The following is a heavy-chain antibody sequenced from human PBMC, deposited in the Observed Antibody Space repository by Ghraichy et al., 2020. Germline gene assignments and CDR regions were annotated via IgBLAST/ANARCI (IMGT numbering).Heavy chain of an antibody. J-gene: IGHJ3*02. CDR1: GGSFSGYY. Sequence: SETLSLTCAVYGGSFSGYYWSWIRQPPGKGLEWIGEINHSGSTNYNPSLKSRVTISVDTSKNQFSLKLSSVTAADTAVYYCARLKRDYGGTLRDDAFDIWGQGTMVTVSS. CDR2: INHSGST. V-gene: IGHV4-34*01. D-gene: IGHD4-23*01. CDR3: ARLKRDYGGTLRDDAFDI.